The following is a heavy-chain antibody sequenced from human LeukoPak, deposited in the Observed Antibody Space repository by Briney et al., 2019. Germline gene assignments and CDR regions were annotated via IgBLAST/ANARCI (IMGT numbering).Heavy chain of an antibody. D-gene: IGHD6-13*01. V-gene: IGHV3-53*01. J-gene: IGHJ4*02. CDR1: GFTVSSNY. Sequence: GGSLRLSCAASGFTVSSNYMSWVRQAPGKGLEWVSVIYSGGSTYYADSVKGRFSISRDNLKNTVYFQMNSLRADDTAVYYCARDPGTGRIAYYYFDYWGQGTLVTVSS. CDR2: IYSGGST. CDR3: ARDPGTGRIAYYYFDY.